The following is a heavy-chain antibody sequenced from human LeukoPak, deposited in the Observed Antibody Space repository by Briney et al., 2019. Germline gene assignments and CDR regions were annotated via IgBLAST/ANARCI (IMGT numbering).Heavy chain of an antibody. V-gene: IGHV3-23*01. CDR2: ISGSGGST. Sequence: GGSLRLSCAASGFTFSSYAMSWVRQAPGKGLEWVSTISGSGGSTDYADPVKGRFTISRDNSKNTLYLQMNNLRAEDTAVYYCAKRPLRSTSYYYFDNWGQGTLVTVSS. CDR1: GFTFSSYA. CDR3: AKRPLRSTSYYYFDN. J-gene: IGHJ4*02. D-gene: IGHD2-2*01.